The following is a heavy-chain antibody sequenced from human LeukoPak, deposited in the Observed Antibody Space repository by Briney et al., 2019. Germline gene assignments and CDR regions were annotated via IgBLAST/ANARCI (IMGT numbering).Heavy chain of an antibody. CDR3: ARVGPPPPGGSYFKGYYYYYGMDV. D-gene: IGHD1-26*01. V-gene: IGHV4-34*01. CDR2: INHSGST. J-gene: IGHJ6*02. Sequence: SETLSLTCAVYGGSFSGYYWSWIRQPPGKGLEWIGEINHSGSTNYNPSLKSRVTISVDTSKNQFSLKLSSVTAADTAVYYCARVGPPPPGGSYFKGYYYYYGMDVWGQGTTVTVSS. CDR1: GGSFSGYY.